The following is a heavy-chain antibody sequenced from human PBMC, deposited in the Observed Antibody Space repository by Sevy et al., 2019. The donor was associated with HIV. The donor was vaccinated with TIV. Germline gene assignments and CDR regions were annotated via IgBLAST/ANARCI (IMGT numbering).Heavy chain of an antibody. CDR1: GFTFSSYG. V-gene: IGHV3-30*18. D-gene: IGHD2-8*01. CDR2: ISYDGSNK. Sequence: GGSLRLSCAASGFTFSSYGMHWVRQAPGKGLEWVAVISYDGSNKYYADSVKGRFTISRDNSKNTLYLQMNSLRAEDTAVYYCAKDQPYCTNGVCHAFDIWGQGTMVTVSS. CDR3: AKDQPYCTNGVCHAFDI. J-gene: IGHJ3*02.